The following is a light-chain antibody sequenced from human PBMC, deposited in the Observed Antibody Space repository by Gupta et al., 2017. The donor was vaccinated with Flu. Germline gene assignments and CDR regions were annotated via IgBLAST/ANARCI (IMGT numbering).Light chain of an antibody. CDR2: GAS. CDR1: QSVTNNL. J-gene: IGKJ2*01. CDR3: QQDCISVST. Sequence: EMVLTQSPGTLSLSPGERATLSCRASQSVTNNLLTWYLQKPGQAPRLLIYGASSRATGIPDRFSGSGSGTDFTLTIRRLEPEDFAVYYCQQDCISVSTFGHGTKLEIK. V-gene: IGKV3-20*01.